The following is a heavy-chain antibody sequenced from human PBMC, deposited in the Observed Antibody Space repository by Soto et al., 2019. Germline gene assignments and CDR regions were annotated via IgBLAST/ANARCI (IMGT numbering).Heavy chain of an antibody. J-gene: IGHJ6*02. CDR3: ARALPIDSGWYPSYYYYYGMDV. CDR2: INPNSGGT. V-gene: IGHV1-2*04. D-gene: IGHD6-19*01. Sequence: ASVKVSCKASGYTFTGYYMHWVRQAPGQGLEWMGWINPNSGGTNYAQKFQGWVTMTRDTSISTAYMELSRLRSDDTAVYYCARALPIDSGWYPSYYYYYGMDVWGQGTTVTVSS. CDR1: GYTFTGYY.